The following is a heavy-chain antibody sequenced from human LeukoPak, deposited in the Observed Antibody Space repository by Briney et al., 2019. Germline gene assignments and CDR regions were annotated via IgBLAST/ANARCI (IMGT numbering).Heavy chain of an antibody. Sequence: NASETLSLTFAVSGYSISSGSYWGWIRQPPGKGLEWIGSIYHSGSTYYNPSLKSRVTISVDTSKNQFSVKLSSVTAADTAVYYCASRSGSYPFDYWGQGTLVTVSS. CDR1: GYSISSGSY. V-gene: IGHV4-38-2*01. CDR2: IYHSGST. D-gene: IGHD1-26*01. CDR3: ASRSGSYPFDY. J-gene: IGHJ4*02.